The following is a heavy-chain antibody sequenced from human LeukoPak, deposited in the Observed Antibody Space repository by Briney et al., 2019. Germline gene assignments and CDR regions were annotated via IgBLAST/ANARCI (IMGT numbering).Heavy chain of an antibody. V-gene: IGHV6-1*01. CDR2: TYYRSKWYS. Sequence: SQTLSLTCAISGDSVSSNSAAWNWIRQSPSRGLEWLGRTYYRSKWYSDYAVSVKSRITINPDTSENQFSLQLNSVTPEDTAVYYCARGKQLVRGQLAFDYWGQEPWSPSPQ. D-gene: IGHD6-13*01. J-gene: IGHJ4*01. CDR1: GDSVSSNSAA. CDR3: ARGKQLVRGQLAFDY.